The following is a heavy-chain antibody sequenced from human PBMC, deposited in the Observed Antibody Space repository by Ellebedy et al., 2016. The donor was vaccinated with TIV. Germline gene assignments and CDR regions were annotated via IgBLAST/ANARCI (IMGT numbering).Heavy chain of an antibody. D-gene: IGHD3-9*01. CDR1: GFTFSGSS. CDR3: TVKPFFDSNMDV. Sequence: PGGSLRLSCAASGFTFSGSSLHWVRQASGKGLEWVGHIRSKANSYATAYAASVRGRFTISRDDSKNTAWLQMNTLKTEDTAVYYCTVKPFFDSNMDVWGQGTTVTVSS. J-gene: IGHJ6*02. V-gene: IGHV3-73*01. CDR2: IRSKANSYAT.